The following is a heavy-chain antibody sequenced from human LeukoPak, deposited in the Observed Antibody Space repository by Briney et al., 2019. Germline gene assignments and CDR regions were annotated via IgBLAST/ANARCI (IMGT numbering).Heavy chain of an antibody. Sequence: GGSLRLSCATSGFTFSDHYMDWVRQAPGKGLVWVSRIDEDGKTIDYADSVKGRFTISRDNAKDTLYLQMSSLRDEDTAVYYCVSDLCGGDDQWGRGTLVTVSS. CDR2: IDEDGKTI. J-gene: IGHJ5*02. CDR1: GFTFSDHY. CDR3: VSDLCGGDDQ. V-gene: IGHV3-74*01. D-gene: IGHD3-3*01.